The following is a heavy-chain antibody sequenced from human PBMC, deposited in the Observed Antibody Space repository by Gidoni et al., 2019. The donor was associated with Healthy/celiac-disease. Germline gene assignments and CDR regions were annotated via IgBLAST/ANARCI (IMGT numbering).Heavy chain of an antibody. J-gene: IGHJ5*02. V-gene: IGHV4-4*02. CDR3: ARDRGIAAAGTSGWFDP. CDR1: GGSIRSSNW. D-gene: IGHD6-13*01. CDR2: IYHSGST. Sequence: QVQLQESGPGLVKPSGTLSLTCAVSGGSIRSSNWWSWVRQPPGKGLEWIGEIYHSGSTNYNPSLKSRVTISVDKSKNQFSLKLSSVTAADTAVYYCARDRGIAAAGTSGWFDPWDQGTLVTVSS.